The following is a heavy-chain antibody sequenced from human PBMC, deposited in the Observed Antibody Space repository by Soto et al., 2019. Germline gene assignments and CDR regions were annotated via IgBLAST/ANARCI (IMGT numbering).Heavy chain of an antibody. CDR2: IYYSGST. J-gene: IGHJ4*02. Sequence: SETLSLTCTVSGGSISSYYWSWIRQPPGKGLEWIGYIYYSGSTNYNPSLKSRVTISVDTSKNQFSLKLSSVTAADTAVYYCARHGYSGYDYTDYWGQGTLVTVSS. CDR3: ARHGYSGYDYTDY. CDR1: GGSISSYY. D-gene: IGHD5-12*01. V-gene: IGHV4-59*08.